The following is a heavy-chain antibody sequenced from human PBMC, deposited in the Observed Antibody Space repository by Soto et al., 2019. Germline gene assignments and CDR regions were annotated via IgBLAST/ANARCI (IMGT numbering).Heavy chain of an antibody. CDR3: ARGDYGSGSYYKNPFDY. D-gene: IGHD3-10*01. J-gene: IGHJ4*02. CDR1: GFTVSSNY. V-gene: IGHV3-53*01. CDR2: IYSGGST. Sequence: AGGSLRLSCAASGFTVSSNYMSWVRQAPGKGLEWVSVIYSGGSTYYADSVKGRFTISRDNSKNTLYLQMNSLRAEDTAVYYCARGDYGSGSYYKNPFDYWGQGTLVTVSS.